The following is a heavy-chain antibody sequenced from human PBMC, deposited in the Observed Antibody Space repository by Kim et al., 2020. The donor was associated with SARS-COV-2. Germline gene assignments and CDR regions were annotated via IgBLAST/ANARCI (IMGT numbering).Heavy chain of an antibody. J-gene: IGHJ4*02. CDR3: ARAYGSGTYLPDY. D-gene: IGHD3-10*01. CDR2: ISSSSSYI. CDR1: GFTFSSYS. Sequence: GGSLRLSCAASGFTFSSYSMNWVRQAPGKGLGWVSSISSSSSYIYYADSVKGRFTISRDNAKNSLYLQMNSLRVEDTAVYYCARAYGSGTYLPDYWGQGTLVTVSS. V-gene: IGHV3-21*04.